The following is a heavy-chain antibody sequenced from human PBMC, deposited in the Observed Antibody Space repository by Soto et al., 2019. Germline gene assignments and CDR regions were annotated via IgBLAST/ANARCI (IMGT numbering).Heavy chain of an antibody. J-gene: IGHJ5*02. CDR3: ARGCLDESIFGVVGFPPHNCFDP. CDR1: GFTFSDYY. V-gene: IGHV3-11*01. CDR2: ISSSGSTI. Sequence: GGSLRLSCAASGFTFSDYYMSWIRQAPGKGLEWVSYISSSGSTIYYADSVKGRFTISRDNAKNSLYLQMNSLRAEDTAVYYCARGCLDESIFGVVGFPPHNCFDPWGQGTLVTVSS. D-gene: IGHD3-3*01.